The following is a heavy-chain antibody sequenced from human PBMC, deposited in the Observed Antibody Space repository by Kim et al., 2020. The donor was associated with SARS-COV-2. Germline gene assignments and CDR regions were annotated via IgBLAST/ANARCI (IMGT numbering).Heavy chain of an antibody. CDR1: GFTVSSNY. J-gene: IGHJ4*02. Sequence: GGSLRLSCAASGFTVSSNYMSWVRQAPGKGLEWVSVIYSGGSTYYADSVKGRFTISRDNSKNTLYLQMNSLRAEDTAVYYCARNSLLVYFDYWGQGTLVTVS. V-gene: IGHV3-53*01. CDR2: IYSGGST. CDR3: ARNSLLVYFDY. D-gene: IGHD2-21*01.